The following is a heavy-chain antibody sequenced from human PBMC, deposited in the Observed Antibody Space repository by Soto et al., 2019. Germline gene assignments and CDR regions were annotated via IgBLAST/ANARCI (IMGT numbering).Heavy chain of an antibody. CDR3: AREIKTTAIKYYYYGMDV. V-gene: IGHV3-7*01. CDR1: GFTFISYW. D-gene: IGHD5-18*01. Sequence: GGSLRLSCAASGFTFISYWMNWGRQAPGKGLEWVANIKQDGSEKYYVDSVKGRFTISRDNAKNSLYLQMNSLRAEDTAVYYCAREIKTTAIKYYYYGMDVWGQGTTVTVSS. CDR2: IKQDGSEK. J-gene: IGHJ6*02.